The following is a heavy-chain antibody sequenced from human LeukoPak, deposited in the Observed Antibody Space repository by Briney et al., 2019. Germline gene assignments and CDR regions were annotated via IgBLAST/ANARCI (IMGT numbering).Heavy chain of an antibody. CDR2: ISYDGSNK. CDR3: ARPGGVAAAGYAFDI. D-gene: IGHD6-13*01. J-gene: IGHJ3*02. V-gene: IGHV3-30-3*01. CDR1: GFTLSSYA. Sequence: GGSLRLSCAASGFTLSSYAMHWVRQAPGKGLEWVAVISYDGSNKYYADSVKGRFTISRDNSKNTLYLQMNSLRAEDTAVYYCARPGGVAAAGYAFDIWGQGTMVTVSS.